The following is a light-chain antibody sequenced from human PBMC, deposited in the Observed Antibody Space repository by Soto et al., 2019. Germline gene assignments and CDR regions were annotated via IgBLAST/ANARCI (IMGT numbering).Light chain of an antibody. CDR2: EVT. V-gene: IGLV2-8*01. J-gene: IGLJ3*02. CDR3: SSYAASNNFYFV. Sequence: QSALTQPPSASGSPGQSVTISCTGTSSDVGGYNYVSWYQQYPGRAPKLMIYEVTTRPSGVPDRFSGSKSGNTASLTVSGLQAEDEADYYCSSYAASNNFYFVFGGGTKLTV. CDR1: SSDVGGYNY.